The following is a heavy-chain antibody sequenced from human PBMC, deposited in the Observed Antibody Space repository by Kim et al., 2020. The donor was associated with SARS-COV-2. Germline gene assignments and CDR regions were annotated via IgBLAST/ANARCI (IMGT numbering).Heavy chain of an antibody. Sequence: YADALKRRFTISRDNSTNTLYLQMDSLRPDDTAVYYCAKVVVVVTSYFHHWGQGTLVTVSS. D-gene: IGHD2-21*02. CDR3: AKVVVVVTSYFHH. J-gene: IGHJ1*01. V-gene: IGHV3-30*02.